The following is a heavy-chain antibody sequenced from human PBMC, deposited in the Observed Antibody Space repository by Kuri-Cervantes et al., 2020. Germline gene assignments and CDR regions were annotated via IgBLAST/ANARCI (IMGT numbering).Heavy chain of an antibody. V-gene: IGHV3-74*01. CDR3: ASPRNPWELGAFDI. Sequence: GESLKISCAASGFTFSSYWMHWARQAPGKGLVWASRINSDGSSTSYADSVKGRFTISRDNAKNTLYLQMNSLRAEDTAVYYCASPRNPWELGAFDIWGQGTMVTVSS. D-gene: IGHD1-14*01. CDR2: INSDGSST. J-gene: IGHJ3*02. CDR1: GFTFSSYW.